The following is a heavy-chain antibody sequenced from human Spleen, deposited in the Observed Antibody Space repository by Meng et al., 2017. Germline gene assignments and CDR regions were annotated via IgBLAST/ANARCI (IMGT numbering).Heavy chain of an antibody. Sequence: QGHLVQSGAEVKKPGASVKVSGKASGYPFTSYAIHWVRQAPGQRLEWMGWINVGNGNPIYSQKFQGRVTITRDTSADTVYMLLSSLRSEDTALYYCARDYGDFLEFDPWGQGTLVTVSS. CDR2: INVGNGNP. V-gene: IGHV1-3*01. J-gene: IGHJ5*02. CDR3: ARDYGDFLEFDP. D-gene: IGHD4-17*01. CDR1: GYPFTSYA.